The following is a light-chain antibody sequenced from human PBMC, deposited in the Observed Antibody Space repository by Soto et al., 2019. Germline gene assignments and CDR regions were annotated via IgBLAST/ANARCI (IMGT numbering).Light chain of an antibody. CDR2: DAS. CDR1: QSISSW. J-gene: IGKJ1*01. V-gene: IGKV1-5*01. CDR3: QQYGT. Sequence: DIQMTQSPSTLSASVGDRVTITCRASQSISSWLAWYQQKPGKAPKLLIYDASSLESGVPSRFSGSGSGTEFTLTISSLQPDDCGTYYCQQYGTFGQGTKVDIK.